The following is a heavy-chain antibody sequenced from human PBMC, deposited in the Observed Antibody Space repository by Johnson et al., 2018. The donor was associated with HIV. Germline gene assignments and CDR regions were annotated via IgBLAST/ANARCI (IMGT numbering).Heavy chain of an antibody. Sequence: QVVESGGGLAKPAWSPRLSCAASQFTFSSYYMNCVRQAPGNGLELVGQVNPTGGSTYHIDSGKDRSNTSRDNAQNTLHLQMNSLKTEDTAVYYCTTNEDIVATIVAFDIWGQGTMVTVSS. CDR1: QFTFSSYY. V-gene: IGHV3-25*03. CDR3: TTNEDIVATIVAFDI. D-gene: IGHD5-12*01. J-gene: IGHJ3*02. CDR2: VNPTGGST.